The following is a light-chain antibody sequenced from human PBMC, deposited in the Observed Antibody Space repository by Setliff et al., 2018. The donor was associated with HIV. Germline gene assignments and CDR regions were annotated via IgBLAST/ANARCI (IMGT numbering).Light chain of an antibody. CDR3: ISYTVNNSPLYV. V-gene: IGLV2-14*01. J-gene: IGLJ1*01. CDR2: EVS. CDR1: SNDVGDNNY. Sequence: SVLTQPASVSGSPGQSIIISCTGTSNDVGDNNYVSWYQQHPGKAPKFIIYEVSIRPSGVSTRFSGSKSGNTASLTISGLQAEDEADYYCISYTVNNSPLYVLGSGTKVTVL.